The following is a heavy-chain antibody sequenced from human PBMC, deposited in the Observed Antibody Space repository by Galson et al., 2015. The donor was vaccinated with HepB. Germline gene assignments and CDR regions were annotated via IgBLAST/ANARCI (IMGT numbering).Heavy chain of an antibody. V-gene: IGHV1-2*06. D-gene: IGHD5-18*01. CDR2: IDPNSGGT. CDR3: AKDKGRQLWFFDY. Sequence: SVKVSCKASGYTSTGYYIHWVRQAPGQGPEWMGRIDPNSGGTNYAEKFQGRVTMTRDTSISTVNMELSRLRSDDTAVYYCAKDKGRQLWFFDYWGQGTLVTVSS. J-gene: IGHJ4*02. CDR1: GYTSTGYY.